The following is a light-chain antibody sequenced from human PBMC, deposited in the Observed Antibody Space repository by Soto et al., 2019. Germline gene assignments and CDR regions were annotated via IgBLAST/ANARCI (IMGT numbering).Light chain of an antibody. J-gene: IGLJ1*01. V-gene: IGLV2-11*01. CDR3: CSYAGSYTSYV. CDR1: SSDVDGYNY. Sequence: QAVVTQPRSVSGSPGQSVTISCTGTSSDVDGYNYVSWYQQHPGKAPKLMIYDVSERPSGVPDRFSGSKSGNTASLTISGLQAEDEADYYCCSYAGSYTSYVFGTGTKLTVL. CDR2: DVS.